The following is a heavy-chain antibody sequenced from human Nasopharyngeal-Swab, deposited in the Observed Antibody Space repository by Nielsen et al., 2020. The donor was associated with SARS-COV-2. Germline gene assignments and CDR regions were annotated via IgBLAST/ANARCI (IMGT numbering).Heavy chain of an antibody. CDR1: GGSFSGSY. CDR2: INHSGST. D-gene: IGHD3-10*01. CDR3: ARGPALVIRKTLSSGFDI. J-gene: IGHJ3*02. V-gene: IGHV4-34*01. Sequence: SETLSLTCAVFGGSFSGSYWSWIRQPPGRGLEWIGEINHSGSTMYIPSLKSRVTISVDTSKNQFSLNLTSVTAADTAMYCCARGPALVIRKTLSSGFDIWGQGTMVTVSS.